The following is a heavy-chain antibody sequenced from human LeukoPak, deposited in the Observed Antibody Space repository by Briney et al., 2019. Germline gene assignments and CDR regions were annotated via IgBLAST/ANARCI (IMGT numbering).Heavy chain of an antibody. Sequence: ASVKVSCKASGFTFITYGFGWVRQAPGQGLEWMGWISAYDGDTKYAQNLQGRVTMTTDTSTSTAYMELRSLRSDDTAVYYCARSPITMVRGDPYWYFDLWGRGTLVTVSS. V-gene: IGHV1-18*01. D-gene: IGHD3-10*01. CDR1: GFTFITYG. CDR2: ISAYDGDT. CDR3: ARSPITMVRGDPYWYFDL. J-gene: IGHJ2*01.